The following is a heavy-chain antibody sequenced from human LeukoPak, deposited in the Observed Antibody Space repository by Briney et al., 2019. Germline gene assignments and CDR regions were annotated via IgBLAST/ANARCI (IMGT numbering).Heavy chain of an antibody. Sequence: PSETLSPTCTVSGGSISSYYWSWIRKPPGKGLEWIGYIYYSGSTNYNPSLKSRVTISVDTSKNQFSLKLSSVTAADTAVYYCARVILDYDILTGYYGDNWFDPWGQGTLVTVSS. V-gene: IGHV4-59*01. CDR3: ARVILDYDILTGYYGDNWFDP. CDR2: IYYSGST. CDR1: GGSISSYY. J-gene: IGHJ5*02. D-gene: IGHD3-9*01.